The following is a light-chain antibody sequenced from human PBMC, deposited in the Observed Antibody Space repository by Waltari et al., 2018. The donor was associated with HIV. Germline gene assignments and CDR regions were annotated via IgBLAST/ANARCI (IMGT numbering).Light chain of an antibody. V-gene: IGLV2-14*01. CDR1: TSDIGGYNF. CDR2: EVS. J-gene: IGLJ2*01. CDR3: SSYSTAANVV. Sequence: QSALTQPASVSGSPGQSITMSCTGTTSDIGGYNFVSRYQQHPSKALKVIIYEVSKRPSGVSTRFSGSKSGNTASLTISGLQAEDEADYYCSSYSTAANVVFGEGTKLTV.